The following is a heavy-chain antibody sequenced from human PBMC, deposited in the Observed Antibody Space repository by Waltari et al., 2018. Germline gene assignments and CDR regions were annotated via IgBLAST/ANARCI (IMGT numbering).Heavy chain of an antibody. CDR2: MQYRGST. D-gene: IGHD4-17*01. CDR3: GRIAFGDEGGYFQY. Sequence: QLQLPESGPGLVKPSETLSPTCTVSGGSIRTNYNWGWIGKPPGKGLEWMGNMQYRGSTFYNPSLESRVTISLDTWKNQFSLRLSSVGAADTAVYFCGRIAFGDEGGYFQYWGQGTLVTVSS. CDR1: GGSIRTNYN. V-gene: IGHV4-39*01. J-gene: IGHJ1*01.